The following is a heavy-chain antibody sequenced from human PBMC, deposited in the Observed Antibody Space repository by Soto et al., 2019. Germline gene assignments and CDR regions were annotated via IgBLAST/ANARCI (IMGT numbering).Heavy chain of an antibody. V-gene: IGHV4-59*12. CDR1: GGSISSYY. Sequence: SETLSLTCTVSGGSISSYYWSWIRQPPGKGLEWIGYIYYSGSTNYNPSIKSRVTISVDTFKNQFSQKLSSVTVADTAVYYCARELSGYSYGPGEVYWGQGTLVTVSS. J-gene: IGHJ4*02. D-gene: IGHD5-18*01. CDR3: ARELSGYSYGPGEVY. CDR2: IYYSGST.